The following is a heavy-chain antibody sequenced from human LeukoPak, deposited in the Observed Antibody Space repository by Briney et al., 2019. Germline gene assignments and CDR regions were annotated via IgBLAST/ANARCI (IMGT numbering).Heavy chain of an antibody. V-gene: IGHV4-34*01. CDR3: ARGFGPRYYYGSGTDY. CDR2: INHSGST. Sequence: SETLSLTCAVHGGSFSGYYWSWIRQPPGKGLEWIGEINHSGSTNYNPSLKSRVTISVDTSKNQFSLKLSSVTAADTAVYYCARGFGPRYYYGSGTDYWGQGTLVTVSS. J-gene: IGHJ4*02. CDR1: GGSFSGYY. D-gene: IGHD3-10*01.